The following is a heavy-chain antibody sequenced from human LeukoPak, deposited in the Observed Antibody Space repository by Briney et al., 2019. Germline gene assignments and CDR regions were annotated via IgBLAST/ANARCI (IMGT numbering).Heavy chain of an antibody. Sequence: GGSLRLSCAASGFHFRGYGMHWVRQAPGKGLEWVAVIWFDGSKEYYADSVKGRFTISRDNSKNTLYLQMNSLRAEDTAVYYCVKQVEEDYYYYMDVWGKGTTVADFS. V-gene: IGHV3-33*06. CDR1: GFHFRGYG. CDR2: IWFDGSKE. J-gene: IGHJ6*03. CDR3: VKQVEEDYYYYMDV.